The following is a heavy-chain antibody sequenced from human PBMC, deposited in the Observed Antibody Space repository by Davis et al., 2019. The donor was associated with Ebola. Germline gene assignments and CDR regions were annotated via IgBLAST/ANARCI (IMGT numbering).Heavy chain of an antibody. CDR1: GFTFSSYS. Sequence: GESLKISCAASGFTFSSYSMNWVRQAPGKGLEWVSSISSSSSYIYYADSVKGRFTISRDNAKNSLYLQMNSLRAEDTAVYYCARDSTVYFDWLTNYYYGMDVWGQGTTVTVSS. CDR2: ISSSSSYI. V-gene: IGHV3-21*01. J-gene: IGHJ6*02. D-gene: IGHD3-9*01. CDR3: ARDSTVYFDWLTNYYYGMDV.